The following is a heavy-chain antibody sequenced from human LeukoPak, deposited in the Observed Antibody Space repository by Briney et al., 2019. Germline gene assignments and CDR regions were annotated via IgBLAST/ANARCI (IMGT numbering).Heavy chain of an antibody. J-gene: IGHJ4*02. CDR3: ARDFLPAAISPRRDY. CDR1: GFTFHSHS. Sequence: PGGSLRLSCAASGFTFHSHSMNWVRQAPGKGLEWVSSISMTSSYIYYADSVKGRFTISRDNAKNSLYLQMNSLRAEDTAVYYCARDFLPAAISPRRDYWGQGTLVTVSS. V-gene: IGHV3-21*01. D-gene: IGHD2-2*02. CDR2: ISMTSSYI.